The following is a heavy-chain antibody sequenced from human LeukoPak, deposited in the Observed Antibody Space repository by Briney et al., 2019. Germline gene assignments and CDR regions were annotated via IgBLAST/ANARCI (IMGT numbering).Heavy chain of an antibody. V-gene: IGHV3-15*01. CDR3: TTGXXXVGSTIHIRWAD. CDR1: GFTFSNAW. J-gene: IGHJ4*02. CDR2: IKSKTAGGTI. Sequence: GGSLRLSCAASGFTFSNAWMTWVRQAPGKGLEWVGRIKSKTAGGTIDYAAPVKGRFTISREDAKNTLYLQMNSLKTEDTAVXXXTTGXXXVGSTIHIRWADWGQGTLVTVSS. D-gene: IGHD1-26*01.